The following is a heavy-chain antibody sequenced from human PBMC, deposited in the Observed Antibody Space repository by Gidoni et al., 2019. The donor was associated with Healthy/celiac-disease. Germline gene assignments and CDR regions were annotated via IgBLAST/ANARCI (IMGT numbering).Heavy chain of an antibody. CDR2: INHSGST. D-gene: IGHD3-9*01. V-gene: IGHV4-34*01. J-gene: IGHJ4*02. CDR1: GGSFSGYY. CDR3: ARGLGPDILTGYSPLHPFDY. Sequence: QVQLQQWGAGLLKPSETLSLTCAVYGGSFSGYYWRGIRQPPGKGLEWIGEINHSGSTNYNPSLKSRVTISVDTSKNQFSLKLSSVTAADTAVYYCARGLGPDILTGYSPLHPFDYWGQGTLVTVSS.